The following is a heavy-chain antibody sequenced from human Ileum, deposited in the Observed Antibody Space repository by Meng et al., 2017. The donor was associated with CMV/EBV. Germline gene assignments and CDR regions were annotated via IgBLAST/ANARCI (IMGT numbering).Heavy chain of an antibody. CDR1: GASIRSSGYF. D-gene: IGHD6-13*01. V-gene: IGHV4-39*01. CDR3: ARNWGIVASAGTIYFDY. CDR2: VYYSGST. Sequence: SETLSLTCTVSGASIRSSGYFWGWVRQPPGKGLEWIASVYYSGSTYYYPSLKSRVTVSVDTSMSQFSLKLTSVTAADTAVYYCARNWGIVASAGTIYFDYWGQGTLVTVSS. J-gene: IGHJ4*02.